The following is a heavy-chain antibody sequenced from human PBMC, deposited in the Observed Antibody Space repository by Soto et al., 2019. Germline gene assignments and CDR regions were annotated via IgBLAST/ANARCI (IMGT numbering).Heavy chain of an antibody. V-gene: IGHV1-3*01. Sequence: VQLVQSGAEVKKPGASVKISCKASGYTFTTYSIHWVRQAPGQRLEWMGWVNGGNGYTKYSQNFQGRVAITRDTSATIAYIELSSLTSEDTAVYFCARQASTVTNNWFAPWGQGTQVTVSS. D-gene: IGHD4-17*01. CDR3: ARQASTVTNNWFAP. CDR1: GYTFTTYS. CDR2: VNGGNGYT. J-gene: IGHJ5*02.